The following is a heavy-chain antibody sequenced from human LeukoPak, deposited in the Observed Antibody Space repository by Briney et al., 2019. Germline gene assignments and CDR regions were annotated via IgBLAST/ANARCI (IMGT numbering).Heavy chain of an antibody. V-gene: IGHV1-18*04. Sequence: ASVKVSCKASGYTFTDYYVHWVRQAPGQGLEWMGWISAYNGNTNYAQKLQGRVTMTTDTSTSTAYMELRSLRSDDTAVYYCARAELVAATSFYYYYYYYMDVWGKGTTVTVSS. D-gene: IGHD2-15*01. CDR1: GYTFTDYY. CDR3: ARAELVAATSFYYYYYYYMDV. J-gene: IGHJ6*03. CDR2: ISAYNGNT.